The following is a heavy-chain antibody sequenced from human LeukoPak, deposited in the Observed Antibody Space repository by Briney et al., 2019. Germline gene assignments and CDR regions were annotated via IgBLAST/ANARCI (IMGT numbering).Heavy chain of an antibody. CDR3: ANLPPFRTGGSGFT. CDR1: GFTFSSYN. V-gene: IGHV3-21*04. Sequence: GGSLRLSCAASGFTFSSYNINWVRQAPGKGLEWVSFISSSSNYIYYADSVKGRFTISRDNSKNSLYLQMNSLRAEDTALYYCANLPPFRTGGSGFTWGQGTLVTVSS. D-gene: IGHD6-19*01. CDR2: ISSSSNYI. J-gene: IGHJ4*02.